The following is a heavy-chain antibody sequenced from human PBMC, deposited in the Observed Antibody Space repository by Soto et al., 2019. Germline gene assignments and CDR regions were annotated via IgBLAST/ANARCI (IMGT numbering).Heavy chain of an antibody. CDR2: IYYSGST. Sequence: QVQLQESGPGLVKPSQTLSLTCTVSGGSISSGDYYWSWIRQPPGKGLEWIGYIYYSGSTYYNPSLKSRGTISVDTSKNQFSLKLSSVTAADTDVYSCARERPDGARLDPWGQGTLVTVSS. CDR1: GGSISSGDYY. J-gene: IGHJ5*02. V-gene: IGHV4-30-4*01. D-gene: IGHD6-6*01. CDR3: ARERPDGARLDP.